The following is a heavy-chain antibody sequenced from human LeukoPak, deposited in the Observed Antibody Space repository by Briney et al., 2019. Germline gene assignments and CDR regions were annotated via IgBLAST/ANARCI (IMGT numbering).Heavy chain of an antibody. CDR1: GFTFSTYA. Sequence: PGGSLRLSCAASGFTFSTYAMSWVRQAPGRGLEWVSTISGSSGSTDYADSVKGRFTVSRDNSRNTLYLQMNSLRAEDTAVYYCAKIRLERKYPDAFDIWGQGTMVTVSS. V-gene: IGHV3-23*01. CDR2: ISGSSGST. J-gene: IGHJ3*02. D-gene: IGHD1-1*01. CDR3: AKIRLERKYPDAFDI.